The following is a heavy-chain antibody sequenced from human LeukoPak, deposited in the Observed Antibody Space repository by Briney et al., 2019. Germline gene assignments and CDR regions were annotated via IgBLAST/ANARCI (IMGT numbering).Heavy chain of an antibody. D-gene: IGHD3-9*01. J-gene: IGHJ4*02. Sequence: GGSLRLSCTASGFTFGDYAMTWVRQAPGKGLEWVGFIRGKAYGGTTEYAASVKGRFTISRDDSKSIAYLQMNSLKTEDTALYYCTTSQDDWLLYADYWGQGTLVTVSS. CDR3: TTSQDDWLLYADY. V-gene: IGHV3-49*04. CDR1: GFTFGDYA. CDR2: IRGKAYGGTT.